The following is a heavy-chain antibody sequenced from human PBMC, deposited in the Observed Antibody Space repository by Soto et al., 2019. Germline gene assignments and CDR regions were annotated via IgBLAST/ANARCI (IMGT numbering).Heavy chain of an antibody. CDR1: GGSINGNF. CDR2: ISSSGAT. J-gene: IGHJ4*02. D-gene: IGHD6-19*01. V-gene: IGHV4-4*07. CDR3: ARELWVAGLLYYFDF. Sequence: KLPETLSLTCTVSGGSINGNFLTWIRQPAGKGLEWIGRISSSGATNYNPSLKSRVAMSMDTSKTQFSLNLISVTAADTAVYFCARELWVAGLLYYFDFWGQGSLVTSPQ.